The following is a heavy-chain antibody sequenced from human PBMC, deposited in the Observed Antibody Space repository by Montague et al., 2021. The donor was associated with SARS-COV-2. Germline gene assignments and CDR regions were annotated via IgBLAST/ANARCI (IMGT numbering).Heavy chain of an antibody. CDR1: GGSISSSNW. J-gene: IGHJ5*02. CDR3: AREGLVVRGWFDP. Sequence: SETLSLTCAVSGGSISSSNWWSWVRQPPGKGLEWIGEIYHSGSTXXNPXXXSRVTISVDKSKNQFSLKLSSVTAADTAVYYCAREGLVVRGWFDPWGQGTLVTVSS. V-gene: IGHV4-4*02. CDR2: IYHSGST. D-gene: IGHD2-15*01.